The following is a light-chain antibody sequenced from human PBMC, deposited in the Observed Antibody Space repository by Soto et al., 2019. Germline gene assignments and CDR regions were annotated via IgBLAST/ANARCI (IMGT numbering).Light chain of an antibody. V-gene: IGKV3-20*01. CDR3: QQFDNPRGFT. Sequence: EIVLTQSPGTLSLSPGERATLSCRASQSVSSTYLAWYQHKPGQAPRLLIYGASSRATGIPDRFSGSGSGTDFTLTISRLEPEDFAVYYCQQFDNPRGFTFGPGTKVDIK. J-gene: IGKJ3*01. CDR1: QSVSSTY. CDR2: GAS.